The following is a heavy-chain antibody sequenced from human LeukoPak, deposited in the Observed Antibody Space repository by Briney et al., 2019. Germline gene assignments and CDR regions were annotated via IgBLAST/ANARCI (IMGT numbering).Heavy chain of an antibody. J-gene: IGHJ4*02. CDR3: ARDVKDY. CDR2: IKHDESET. Sequence: GGSLRLSCVASGFTFSSYSMNWVRQAPGKGLEWVATIKHDESETIYEDSVKGRFTISRDNAKNSLYLQMNSLRADNTAVYYCARDVKDYWGQGTLVTVSS. V-gene: IGHV3-7*01. CDR1: GFTFSSYS.